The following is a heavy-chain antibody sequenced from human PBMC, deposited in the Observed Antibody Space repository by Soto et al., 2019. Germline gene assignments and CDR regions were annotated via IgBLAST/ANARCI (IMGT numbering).Heavy chain of an antibody. CDR2: IIPSRGIT. CDR3: AREWLRPAYWFDP. CDR1: GYTFTSYY. V-gene: IGHV1-46*01. D-gene: IGHD5-12*01. J-gene: IGHJ5*02. Sequence: ASVKVSCKASGYTFTSYYMHWVRQAPGQGLEWMGKIIPSRGITNYAQKFQGRVTMTTDKSTSTAYMELSSLRSEDTAVYYCAREWLRPAYWFDPWGQGTLVTVSS.